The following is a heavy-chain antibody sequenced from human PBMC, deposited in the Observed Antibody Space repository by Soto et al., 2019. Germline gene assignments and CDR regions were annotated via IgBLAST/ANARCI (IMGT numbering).Heavy chain of an antibody. CDR3: AKPIYSSSHGVPFDP. CDR1: GFTFSSYA. D-gene: IGHD6-6*01. J-gene: IGHJ5*02. Sequence: SLRLSYAASGFTFSSYAMSWVRQAPGKGLEWVSAISGSGGSTYYADSVKGRFTISRDNSKNTLYLQMNSLRAEDTAVYYCAKPIYSSSHGVPFDPWGQGTLVTVSS. V-gene: IGHV3-23*01. CDR2: ISGSGGST.